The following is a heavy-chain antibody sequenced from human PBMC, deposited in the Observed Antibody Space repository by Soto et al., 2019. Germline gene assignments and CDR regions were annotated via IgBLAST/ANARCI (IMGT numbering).Heavy chain of an antibody. V-gene: IGHV3-33*01. J-gene: IGHJ3*02. CDR1: GFTFSSYG. Sequence: QVQLVESGGGVVQPGRSLRLSCAASGFTFSSYGMHWVRQAPGKGLEWVAVIWYDGSNKYYADSVKGRFTNSRDNSKNMLYLQMKSLRAEDTAVYYCASGADYDSSGYTGGGAFDIWGQGTMVTVSS. D-gene: IGHD3-22*01. CDR3: ASGADYDSSGYTGGGAFDI. CDR2: IWYDGSNK.